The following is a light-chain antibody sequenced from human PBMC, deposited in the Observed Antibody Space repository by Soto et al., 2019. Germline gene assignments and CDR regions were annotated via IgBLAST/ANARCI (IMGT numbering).Light chain of an antibody. V-gene: IGLV2-14*01. Sequence: QSALTQPASVSGSPGQSITISCTGASSDVGGYNYVSWYQQYPGKVPKLMIYEVSDRPSGVSDRFSGFKSGNTASLTISGLQAEDEADYYCSSYTSSSTWVFGGGTKLTVL. CDR1: SSDVGGYNY. J-gene: IGLJ3*02. CDR3: SSYTSSSTWV. CDR2: EVS.